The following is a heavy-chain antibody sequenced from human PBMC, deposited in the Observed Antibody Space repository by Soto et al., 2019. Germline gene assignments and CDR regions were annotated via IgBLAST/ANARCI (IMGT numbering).Heavy chain of an antibody. CDR3: ARATSYSPDY. CDR2: INHSGST. Sequence: SETLSLTCAVYGGSFSGYYWSWIRQPPGKGLEWIGEINHSGSTNYNPSLKSRVTISVDTSKNQFSLKLSSVTAADTAVYYCARATSYSPDYWGQGTLVTVSS. V-gene: IGHV4-34*01. D-gene: IGHD2-2*02. J-gene: IGHJ4*02. CDR1: GGSFSGYY.